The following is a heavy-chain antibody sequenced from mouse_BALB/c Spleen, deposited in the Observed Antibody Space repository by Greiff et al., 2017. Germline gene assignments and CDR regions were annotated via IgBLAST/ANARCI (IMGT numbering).Heavy chain of an antibody. D-gene: IGHD1-1*01. J-gene: IGHJ2*01. CDR1: GYTFTSYW. V-gene: IGHV1-5*01. Sequence: EVKLQESGTVLARPGASVKMSCKASGYTFTSYWMHWVKQRPGQGLEWIGAIYPGNSDTSYNQKFKGKAKLTAVTSTSTAYMELSSLTNEDSAVYYCTRIYYYGSSHFDYWGQGTTLTVSS. CDR2: IYPGNSDT. CDR3: TRIYYYGSSHFDY.